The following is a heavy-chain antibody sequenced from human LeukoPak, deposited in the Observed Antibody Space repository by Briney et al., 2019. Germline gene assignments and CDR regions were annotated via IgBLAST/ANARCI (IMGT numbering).Heavy chain of an antibody. D-gene: IGHD4-23*01. CDR3: ARGDYGVNSAFDY. CDR2: ITSSSSYK. J-gene: IGHJ4*02. Sequence: GGSLRLSCAASGFTVSSNYMSWVRQAPGKGLEWVSSITSSSSYKYYADSLKGRFTVSRDNAKNSLFLQMSSLRAEDTAVYYCARGDYGVNSAFDYWGQGTLVTVSS. V-gene: IGHV3-21*01. CDR1: GFTVSSNY.